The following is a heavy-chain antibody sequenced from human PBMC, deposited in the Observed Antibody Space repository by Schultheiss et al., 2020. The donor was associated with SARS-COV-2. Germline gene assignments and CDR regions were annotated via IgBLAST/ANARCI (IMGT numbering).Heavy chain of an antibody. CDR2: IYYSGST. Sequence: SQTLSLTCTVSGGSISGYYWSWIRQPPGKGLEWIGYIYYSGSTNYNPSLKSRVTISVDTSKNQFSLKLSSVTAADTAVYYCARDRSGGVHLNWFDPWGQGTLVTVSS. CDR1: GGSISGYY. D-gene: IGHD3-16*01. CDR3: ARDRSGGVHLNWFDP. V-gene: IGHV4-59*12. J-gene: IGHJ5*02.